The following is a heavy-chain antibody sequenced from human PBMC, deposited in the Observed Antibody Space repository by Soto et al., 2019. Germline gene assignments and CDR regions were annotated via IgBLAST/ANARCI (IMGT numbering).Heavy chain of an antibody. J-gene: IGHJ5*02. CDR2: ISAYNGNT. CDR1: GYTFTSYG. Sequence: ASVKVSCKASGYTFTSYGISWVRQAPGQGLEWMGWISAYNGNTNYAQKLQGRVTMTTDTSTSTAYMELRSLRSDDTAVYYCARVRPSTVTTHNWFDPWGQGTLVTVSS. CDR3: ARVRPSTVTTHNWFDP. D-gene: IGHD4-17*01. V-gene: IGHV1-18*01.